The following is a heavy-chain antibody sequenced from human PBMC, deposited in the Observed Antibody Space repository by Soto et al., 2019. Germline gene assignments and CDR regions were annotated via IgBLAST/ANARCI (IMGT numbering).Heavy chain of an antibody. CDR3: ARAPRTIFGVVKNQNWFDP. Sequence: ASVKVSCKASGYTFTSYAMHWVLQAPGQRLEWMGWINAGNGNTKYSQKFQGRVTITRDTSASTAYMELSSLRSEDTAVYYCARAPRTIFGVVKNQNWFDPWGQGTLVTVSS. V-gene: IGHV1-3*01. J-gene: IGHJ5*02. D-gene: IGHD3-3*01. CDR2: INAGNGNT. CDR1: GYTFTSYA.